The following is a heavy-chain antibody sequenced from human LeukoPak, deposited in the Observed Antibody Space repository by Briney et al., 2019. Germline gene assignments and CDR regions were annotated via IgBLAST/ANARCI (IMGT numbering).Heavy chain of an antibody. CDR1: GGSINSGRYY. J-gene: IGHJ6*03. CDR3: ARGLHGYTYGYVPWELYYYMDV. Sequence: SETLSLTCTVSGGSINSGRYYWSWIRQPAGKGLEWIGHIYTSGRTSYNPSLKSRVTISVDTSKNQFSLKMSSVSAADTAVYYCARGLHGYTYGYVPWELYYYMDVWGKGTTVTTSS. D-gene: IGHD5-18*01. CDR2: IYTSGRT. V-gene: IGHV4-61*09.